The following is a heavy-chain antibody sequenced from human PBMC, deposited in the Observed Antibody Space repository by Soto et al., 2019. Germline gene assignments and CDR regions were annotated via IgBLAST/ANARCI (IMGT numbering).Heavy chain of an antibody. Sequence: EVQLLESGGGLVQPGGSLRLSCAASGFTFSSYAMSWVRQAPGKGLEWVSAISGSGGSTYYADSVRGRFTISRDNSKNTLYLQMNSLRAEDTAVYYCAKGRGKFSEPRGHYNWFDPWGQGTLVTVSS. V-gene: IGHV3-23*01. CDR3: AKGRGKFSEPRGHYNWFDP. CDR2: ISGSGGST. D-gene: IGHD1-26*01. J-gene: IGHJ5*02. CDR1: GFTFSSYA.